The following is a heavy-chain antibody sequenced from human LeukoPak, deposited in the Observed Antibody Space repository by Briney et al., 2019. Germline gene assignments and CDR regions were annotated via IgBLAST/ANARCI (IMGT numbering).Heavy chain of an antibody. CDR1: GFTFSSYS. Sequence: PGGSLRLSCAASGFTFSSYSMNWVRQAPGKGLEWVSSISSSSSYIYYADSVKGRFTISRDNAKNSLYLQMNSLRAEDTAVYYCARGALLTTGYCDYWGQGTLVTVSS. CDR2: ISSSSSYI. J-gene: IGHJ4*02. CDR3: ARGALLTTGYCDY. V-gene: IGHV3-21*01. D-gene: IGHD4-17*01.